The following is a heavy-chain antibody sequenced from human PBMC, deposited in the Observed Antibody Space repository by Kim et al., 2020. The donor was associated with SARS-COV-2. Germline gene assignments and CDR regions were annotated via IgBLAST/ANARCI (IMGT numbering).Heavy chain of an antibody. CDR3: ARRAGRFLELGAFDV. Sequence: SVKVSCKASGGTFSSYAISWVRQAPGQGLEWMGGIIPIFGTANYAQKFQGRVTITADESTSTAYMELSSLRSEDTAVYYCARRAGRFLELGAFDVWGQGTMVTVSS. CDR2: IIPIFGTA. J-gene: IGHJ3*01. D-gene: IGHD3-3*01. V-gene: IGHV1-69*13. CDR1: GGTFSSYA.